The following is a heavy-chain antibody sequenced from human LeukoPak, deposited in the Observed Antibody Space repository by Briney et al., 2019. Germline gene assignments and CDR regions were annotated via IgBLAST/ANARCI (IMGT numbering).Heavy chain of an antibody. CDR1: GFSFSSYN. J-gene: IGHJ4*02. CDR3: ARECDYGDYGLVCLDY. CDR2: IKQDGSEK. V-gene: IGHV3-7*01. Sequence: GGSLRLSCAASGFSFSSYNMNWVRQAPGKGLEWVANIKQDGSEKYYVDSVKGRFTISRDNAKNSLYLQMNSLRAEDTAVYYCARECDYGDYGLVCLDYWGQGTLVTVSS. D-gene: IGHD4-17*01.